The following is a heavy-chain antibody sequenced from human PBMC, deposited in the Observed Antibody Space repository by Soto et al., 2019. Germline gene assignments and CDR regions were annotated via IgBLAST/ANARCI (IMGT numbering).Heavy chain of an antibody. CDR2: IYSGGTT. CDR3: AAIAAVGTLSHWYFDL. CDR1: GLTVSSNY. Sequence: PGGSLRLSCAASGLTVSSNYMTWVRQAPGKGLEWVAVIYSGGTTYYADSVKGRFTISRDNSNNTLNLQMNSLRAEDTAVYYCAAIAAVGTLSHWYFDLWGRGTLVTVSS. D-gene: IGHD6-13*01. V-gene: IGHV3-53*01. J-gene: IGHJ2*01.